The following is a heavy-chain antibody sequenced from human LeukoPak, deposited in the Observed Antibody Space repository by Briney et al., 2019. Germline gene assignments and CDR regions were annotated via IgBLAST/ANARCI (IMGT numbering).Heavy chain of an antibody. CDR3: AIAALYYYYYYMDV. CDR1: GGTFSSYA. CDR2: IIPIFGTA. Sequence: ASVKASCKASGGTFSSYAISWVRQAPGQGLEWMGGIIPIFGTANYAQKFQGRVTITTDESTSTAYMELSSLRSEDTAVYYCAIAALYYYYYYMDVWGKGTTVTVSS. V-gene: IGHV1-69*05. J-gene: IGHJ6*03.